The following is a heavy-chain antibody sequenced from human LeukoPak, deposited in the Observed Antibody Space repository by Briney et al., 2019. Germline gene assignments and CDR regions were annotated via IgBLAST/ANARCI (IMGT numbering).Heavy chain of an antibody. CDR2: IIPIFGTA. J-gene: IGHJ6*02. CDR3: ANAFRDGYNLQYYYYYYGMDV. V-gene: IGHV1-69*13. CDR1: GGTFSSYA. D-gene: IGHD5-24*01. Sequence: SVKVSCKASGGTFSSYAISWVRQAPGQGLEWMGGIIPIFGTANYAQKFQGRVTITADESTSTAYMELSSLRSEDTAVYYCANAFRDGYNLQYYYYYYGMDVWGQGTTVTVSS.